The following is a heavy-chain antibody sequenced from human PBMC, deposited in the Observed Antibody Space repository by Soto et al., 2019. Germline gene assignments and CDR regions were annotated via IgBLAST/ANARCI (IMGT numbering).Heavy chain of an antibody. Sequence: PSETLSLTCTVSGGSISNYYWSWIRQPPGKGLEWIGSIYCSGSTNYNPSLRSRVTISVDTSKNQFSLELSSVTAADTAVYFCARTTLGYCTGGSCSHYWGQGTLVTVSS. CDR1: GGSISNYY. CDR2: IYCSGST. V-gene: IGHV4-4*09. CDR3: ARTTLGYCTGGSCSHY. D-gene: IGHD2-8*02. J-gene: IGHJ4*02.